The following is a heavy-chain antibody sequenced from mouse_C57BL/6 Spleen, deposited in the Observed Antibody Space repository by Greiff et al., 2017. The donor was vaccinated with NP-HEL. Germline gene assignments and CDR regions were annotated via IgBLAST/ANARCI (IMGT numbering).Heavy chain of an antibody. CDR2: IDPETGGT. CDR1: GYTFTDYE. V-gene: IGHV1-15*01. Sequence: QVQLQQSGAELVRPGASVTLSCKASGYTFTDYEMHWVKQTPVHGLEWIGAIDPETGGTAYNQKFKGKAILTADKSSSTAYMELRSLTSEDSAVFYCTRDYGSSLWFAYWGQGTLVTVSA. J-gene: IGHJ3*01. D-gene: IGHD1-1*01. CDR3: TRDYGSSLWFAY.